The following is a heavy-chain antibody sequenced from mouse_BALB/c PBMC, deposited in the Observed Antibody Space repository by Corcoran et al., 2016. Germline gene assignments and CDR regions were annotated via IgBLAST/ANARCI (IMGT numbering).Heavy chain of an antibody. CDR2: INPNNGGT. D-gene: IGHD1-1*01. CDR3: ARRWVYENYWNYALDY. CDR1: GYTFTEYT. Sequence: EVQLQESGPELVKPGASMKISCTTSGYTFTEYTMHWVKQSHGKSLEWIGGINPNNGGTSYNHKFKGKATLTVDKSSSTAYMELRSLTSEDSAVYFCARRWVYENYWNYALDYWGQGTSVTVSS. V-gene: IGHV1-18*01. J-gene: IGHJ4*01.